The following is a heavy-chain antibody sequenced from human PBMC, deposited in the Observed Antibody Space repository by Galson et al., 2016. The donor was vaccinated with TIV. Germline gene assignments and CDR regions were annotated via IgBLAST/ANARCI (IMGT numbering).Heavy chain of an antibody. D-gene: IGHD2-15*01. CDR3: SSGVVAHTYYFYGMDV. CDR1: GFTFSSFG. J-gene: IGHJ6*02. V-gene: IGHV3-30*02. Sequence: SLRLSCAASGFTFSSFGMHWVRQAPGKGLEWVALIRYDGSRRYYADSVKGRFTISRDDSKNNLYLQMNGRRRYDSAFYYCSSGVVAHTYYFYGMDVWGQGTTVTVSS. CDR2: IRYDGSRR.